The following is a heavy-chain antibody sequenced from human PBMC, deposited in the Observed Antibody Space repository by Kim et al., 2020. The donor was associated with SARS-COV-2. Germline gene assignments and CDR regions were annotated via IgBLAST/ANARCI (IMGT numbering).Heavy chain of an antibody. CDR2: ITASGTTM. V-gene: IGHV3-48*03. CDR1: GFTLSIYE. J-gene: IGHJ3*02. Sequence: GGSLRLSCVASGFTLSIYEMNWVRQAPGKGLEWLSHITASGTTMYNADSVRGRFTISRDDAKNSLYLQMNSLRAEDTAVDYCAREDSLRGYSGYDAFDIWGEGTKVTVSS. D-gene: IGHD5-12*01. CDR3: AREDSLRGYSGYDAFDI.